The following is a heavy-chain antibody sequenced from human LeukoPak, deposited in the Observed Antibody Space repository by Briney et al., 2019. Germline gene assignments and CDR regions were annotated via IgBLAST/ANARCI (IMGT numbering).Heavy chain of an antibody. CDR1: GGSFSGYY. D-gene: IGHD5-18*01. CDR3: ARGRIQLWSGNYYYGMDV. CDR2: INHSGST. J-gene: IGHJ6*04. V-gene: IGHV4-34*01. Sequence: SETLSLTCAVYGGSFSGYYWSWIRQPPGKGLEWIGEINHSGSTNYNPSLKSRVTISVDTSKNQFSLKLSSVTAADTAVYYCARGRIQLWSGNYYYGMDVWGKGTTVTVSS.